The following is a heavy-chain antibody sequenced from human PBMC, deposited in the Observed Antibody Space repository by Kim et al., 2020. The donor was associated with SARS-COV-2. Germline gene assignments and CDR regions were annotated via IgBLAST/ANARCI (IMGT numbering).Heavy chain of an antibody. V-gene: IGHV3-15*01. J-gene: IGHJ6*02. CDR2: IKSKTDGGTT. CDR1: GFTFSNAW. D-gene: IGHD3-10*01. CDR3: TTDPLPFGEYYYYYGMDV. Sequence: GGSLRLSCAASGFTFSNAWMSWVRQAPGKGLEWVGRIKSKTDGGTTDYAAPVKGRFTISRDDSKNTLYLQMNSLKTEDTAVYYCTTDPLPFGEYYYYYGMDVWGQGTTVTVSS.